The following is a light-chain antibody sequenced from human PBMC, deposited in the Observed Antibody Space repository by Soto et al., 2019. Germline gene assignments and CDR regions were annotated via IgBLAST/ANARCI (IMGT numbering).Light chain of an antibody. CDR2: GTS. J-gene: IGKJ3*01. CDR1: QSVSSKY. V-gene: IGKV3-20*01. Sequence: EIVLTQSPGTLSLSPGERATLSCRASQSVSSKYLAWYQQKPGQALRVLIYGTSIRASGVPERFSGCGSGTDFTLTITRLEPEDFAVYYCQQYGSSLFTFGPGTKVDFK. CDR3: QQYGSSLFT.